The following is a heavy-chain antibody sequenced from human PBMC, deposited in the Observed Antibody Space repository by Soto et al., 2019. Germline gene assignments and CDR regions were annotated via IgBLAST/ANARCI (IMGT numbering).Heavy chain of an antibody. V-gene: IGHV3-74*01. J-gene: IGHJ6*02. Sequence: QLVQSGGGLVPPGGSSRLSCVASGFAFDQYWMHWVRQAAGKGLEWVSRISDDGARIDYADFVKGRFTIARDNAKNTLYLQMKSLRAEDTAVYYCARDPPATRHGMDVWGQGTTVTVSS. CDR1: GFAFDQYW. CDR3: ARDPPATRHGMDV. CDR2: ISDDGARI.